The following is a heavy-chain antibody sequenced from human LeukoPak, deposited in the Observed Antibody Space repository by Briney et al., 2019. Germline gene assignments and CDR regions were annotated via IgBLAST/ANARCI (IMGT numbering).Heavy chain of an antibody. CDR1: GFTFSSYG. CDR2: IRYDGSDK. Sequence: GGSLRPSCAASGFTFSSYGIHWVRQAPVKGLEWVAFIRYDGSDKYFADIVKGRFTISRDNSKNTVYLQMNSLRVEDTALYYCARDPLTGSYGVNWLDPWGQGTLVTVSS. V-gene: IGHV3-30*02. CDR3: ARDPLTGSYGVNWLDP. J-gene: IGHJ5*02. D-gene: IGHD1-26*01.